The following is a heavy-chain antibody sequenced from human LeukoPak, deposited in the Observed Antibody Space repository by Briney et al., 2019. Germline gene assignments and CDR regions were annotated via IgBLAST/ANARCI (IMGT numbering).Heavy chain of an antibody. CDR1: GGSISSGSYY. J-gene: IGHJ5*02. D-gene: IGHD1-20*01. CDR2: IYTSGST. CDR3: ARGTYNWNPHWFDP. Sequence: SQTLSLTCTVSGGSISSGSYYWSWIRQPAGKGLEWIGRIYTSGSTNYNPSLKSRVTISVDTSKNQFSLKLSSVTAADTAVYYCARGTYNWNPHWFDPWGQGTLVTVSS. V-gene: IGHV4-61*02.